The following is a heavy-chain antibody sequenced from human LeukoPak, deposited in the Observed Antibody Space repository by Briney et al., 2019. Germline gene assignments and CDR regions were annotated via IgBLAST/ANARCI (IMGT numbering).Heavy chain of an antibody. D-gene: IGHD3-10*01. CDR1: GFTFSSYW. Sequence: GGSPRLSCAASGFTFSSYWMSWVRQAPGKGLEWVANIKQDGSEKYYVDSVKGRFTISRDNAKNSLYLQMNSLRAEDTAVYYCARVQGYYYASGSSYYFDYWGQGTLVTVSS. CDR3: ARVQGYYYASGSSYYFDY. J-gene: IGHJ4*02. V-gene: IGHV3-7*01. CDR2: IKQDGSEK.